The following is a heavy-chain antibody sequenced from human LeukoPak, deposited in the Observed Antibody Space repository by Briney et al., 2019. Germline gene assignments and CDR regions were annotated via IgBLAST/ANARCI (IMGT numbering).Heavy chain of an antibody. CDR1: GYSFTSYG. J-gene: IGHJ6*02. CDR3: ARALAVAALNGMDV. Sequence: ASVKVSCKTSGYSFTSYGFSWVRQAPGQGLEWMGWISAYDGNTNYAQKFQGRVTITADESTSTAYMELSSLRSEDTAVYYCARALAVAALNGMDVWGQGTTVTVSS. CDR2: ISAYDGNT. V-gene: IGHV1-18*01. D-gene: IGHD6-19*01.